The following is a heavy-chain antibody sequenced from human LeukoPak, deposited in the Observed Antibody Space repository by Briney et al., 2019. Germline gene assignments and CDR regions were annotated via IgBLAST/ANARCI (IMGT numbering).Heavy chain of an antibody. D-gene: IGHD2-8*01. CDR3: ARERNGDYDS. Sequence: PSETLSLTCTVSGTSISGYYWSWVRQPAGKGLEWLGRIYSSGESPNYNPSLKSRVTMSVDTSKNQFSLGLSSVTAADTAVYHCARERNGDYDSWGQGTLVTVSS. V-gene: IGHV4-4*07. J-gene: IGHJ4*02. CDR2: IYSSGESP. CDR1: GTSISGYY.